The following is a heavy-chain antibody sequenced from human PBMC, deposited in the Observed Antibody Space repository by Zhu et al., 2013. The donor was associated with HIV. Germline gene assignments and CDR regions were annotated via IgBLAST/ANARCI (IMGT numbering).Heavy chain of an antibody. J-gene: IGHJ3*01. CDR2: VNPRAGSR. Sequence: QVQLVQSGAEVRKPGASVKVSCKAAGYTFSSYYIHWVRQAPGQGLEWMGVVNPRAGSRKYALKLEGRVSFTADTSQNTVYMELTNLKPDDTAVFYCARGGGHVVVAVGTFDVWGQGTSVTVSP. CDR1: GYTFSSYY. V-gene: IGHV1-46*01. D-gene: IGHD2-15*01. CDR3: ARGGGHVVVAVGTFDV.